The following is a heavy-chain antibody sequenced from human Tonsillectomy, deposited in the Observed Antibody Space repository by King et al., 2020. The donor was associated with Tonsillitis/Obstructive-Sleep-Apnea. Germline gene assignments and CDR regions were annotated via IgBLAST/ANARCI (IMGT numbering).Heavy chain of an antibody. Sequence: VQLVESGAEVKKPGKSLKISCKGSGYSFTNYWIGWVRQMPGKGLEWMGIIYTGDSDTRYSPSFQGQVTISADKSISTASLQWSSLKASDTAIYYCARRGLELRGTHFDYWGQGTLVTVSS. CDR1: GYSFTNYW. V-gene: IGHV5-51*01. D-gene: IGHD1-7*01. CDR2: IYTGDSDT. CDR3: ARRGLELRGTHFDY. J-gene: IGHJ4*02.